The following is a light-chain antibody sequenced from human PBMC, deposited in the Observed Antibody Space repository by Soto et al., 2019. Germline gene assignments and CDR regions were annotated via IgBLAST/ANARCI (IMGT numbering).Light chain of an antibody. J-gene: IGLJ1*01. CDR3: SSYASSNTLV. CDR1: SSDVDGYNY. CDR2: EVS. Sequence: QSALTQPASVSGSPGQSITISCTGTSSDVDGYNYVSWYQQHPGKAPKLMIYEVSNRPSGVSNRFSGSKSGNTASLTISGPQAEDEADYYCSSYASSNTLVFGTGTKVTVL. V-gene: IGLV2-14*01.